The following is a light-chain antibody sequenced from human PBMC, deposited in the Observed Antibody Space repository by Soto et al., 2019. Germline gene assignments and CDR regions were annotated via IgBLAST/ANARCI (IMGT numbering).Light chain of an antibody. V-gene: IGKV1-6*02. Sequence: AIQMPQCPSSLSASVGDRVTITCRAGQGIKSDLAWYQQKPGKAPKLLIYAASSLQSGVPSRFSGSGSGTDFTLTNTSLQPEYFATYYCLQDYDYPRTFGQGTNVEIK. J-gene: IGKJ1*01. CDR3: LQDYDYPRT. CDR2: AAS. CDR1: QGIKSD.